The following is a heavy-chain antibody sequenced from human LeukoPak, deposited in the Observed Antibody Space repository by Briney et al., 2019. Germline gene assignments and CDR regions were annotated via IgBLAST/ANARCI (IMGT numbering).Heavy chain of an antibody. J-gene: IGHJ4*02. CDR2: IYYSGST. CDR3: ARDRGYDISGY. V-gene: IGHV4-39*02. Sequence: PSETLSLTCSVSGDSITGYYWGWIRQPPGKGLEWIGSIYYSGSTYYNPSLKSRVTISVDTSKNQFSLKLSSVTAADTAVYYCARDRGYDISGYWGQGTLVTVSS. D-gene: IGHD3-9*01. CDR1: GDSITGYY.